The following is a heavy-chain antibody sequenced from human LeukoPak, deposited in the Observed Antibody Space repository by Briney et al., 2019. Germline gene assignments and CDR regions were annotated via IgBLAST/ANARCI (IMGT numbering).Heavy chain of an antibody. V-gene: IGHV4-59*01. CDR3: ARVRLVGYDILTGYYRFDY. J-gene: IGHJ4*02. CDR1: GGSISTYS. CDR2: IYYSGNT. D-gene: IGHD3-9*01. Sequence: PSETLSLTCTVSGGSISTYSWSWIRQPPGKGLDWIGYIYYSGNTNYNPSLKSRVTISVDTSKNQFSLKLSSVTAADTAVYYCARVRLVGYDILTGYYRFDYWGQGTLVTVSS.